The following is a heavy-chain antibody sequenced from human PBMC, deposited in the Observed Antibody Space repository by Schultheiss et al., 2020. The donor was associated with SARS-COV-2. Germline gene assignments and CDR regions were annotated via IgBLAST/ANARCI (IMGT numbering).Heavy chain of an antibody. CDR3: AVYCSSTSCYNRDYGMDV. D-gene: IGHD2-2*02. CDR2: IIPIFGTA. V-gene: IGHV1-69*06. Sequence: SVKVSCKASGYTFTSYAIHWVRQAPGQGLEWMGGIIPIFGTANYAQKFQGRVTITADKSTSTAYMELSSLRSEDTAVYYCAVYCSSTSCYNRDYGMDVWGQGTTVTVSS. CDR1: GYTFTSYA. J-gene: IGHJ6*02.